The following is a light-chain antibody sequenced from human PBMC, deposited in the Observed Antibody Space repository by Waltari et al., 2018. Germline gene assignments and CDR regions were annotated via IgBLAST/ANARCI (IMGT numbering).Light chain of an antibody. CDR2: KNN. J-gene: IGLJ3*02. Sequence: QSVLTQTPSASGTPGQKVTISCNGSSANIGSNYVKWYQQFPGTAPKLLIFKNNQRPSGVPDRFSDSKSGTSASLAINGLRSEDEADYYCAAWDDSLSGLVLGGGTKVTVL. CDR3: AAWDDSLSGLV. V-gene: IGLV1-47*01. CDR1: SANIGSNY.